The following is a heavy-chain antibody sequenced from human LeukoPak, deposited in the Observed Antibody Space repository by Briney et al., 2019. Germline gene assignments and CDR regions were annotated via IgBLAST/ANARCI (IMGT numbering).Heavy chain of an antibody. J-gene: IGHJ4*02. CDR1: GYTFTSYG. V-gene: IGHV1-18*01. CDR3: AEDQKLQPFHY. Sequence: APVKVSCKASGYTFTSYGISWVRQAPGQGLEWMGWISAYNGNRNYADKVQGRVTMTTDTSTSTAYMELRSLRSDDTAVYYCAEDQKLQPFHYWGQGTLVTVSS. CDR2: ISAYNGNR. D-gene: IGHD2-21*01.